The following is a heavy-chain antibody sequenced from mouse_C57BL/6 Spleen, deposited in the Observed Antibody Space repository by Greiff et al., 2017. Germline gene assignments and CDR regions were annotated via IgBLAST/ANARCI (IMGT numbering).Heavy chain of an antibody. J-gene: IGHJ4*01. CDR2: INPNNGGT. V-gene: IGHV1-26*01. CDR1: GYTFTVYY. CDR3: ARAGGDYGFYAMDY. Sequence: VQLQQSGPELVKPGASVKISCKASGYTFTVYYMNWVQQSHGKSLEWIGDINPNNGGTSYNQKFKGKATLTVDTSSSTAYMELRSLTSEDSAVYYCARAGGDYGFYAMDYWGQGTSVTVSS. D-gene: IGHD2-4*01.